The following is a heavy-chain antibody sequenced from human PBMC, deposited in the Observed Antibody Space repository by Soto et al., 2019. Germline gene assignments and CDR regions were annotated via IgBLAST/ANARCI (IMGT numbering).Heavy chain of an antibody. CDR3: VRRLRYSSYWYVGFDP. Sequence: QITLTESGPPLVKPTQTLTLTCTFSGLSLTTTGVGVGWIRQPPGKALEWLALIYWDDDKRYSPSLKSRLTINKATSKNQVVLTMTNMDPVDTATYYCVRRLRYSSYWYVGFDPWGQGTLVTVSS. V-gene: IGHV2-5*02. CDR1: GLSLTTTGVG. J-gene: IGHJ5*02. CDR2: IYWDDDK. D-gene: IGHD6-19*01.